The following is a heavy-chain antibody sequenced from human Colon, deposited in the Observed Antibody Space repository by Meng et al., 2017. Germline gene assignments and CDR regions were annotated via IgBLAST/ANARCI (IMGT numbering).Heavy chain of an antibody. CDR2: GST. J-gene: IGHJ4*02. CDR1: GASVSDTNDA. V-gene: IGHV4-61*01. CDR3: ARNNWRSLDY. D-gene: IGHD3-3*01. Sequence: QVPLQESGPGLVRPLETLSLTCPVSGASVSDTNDALSWLRHPPGKGLEWIGYGSTNHNPSLKSRVTISVDTSKNQFSLTLNSVPAADTAVDYCARNNWRSLDYWGQGTLVTVSS.